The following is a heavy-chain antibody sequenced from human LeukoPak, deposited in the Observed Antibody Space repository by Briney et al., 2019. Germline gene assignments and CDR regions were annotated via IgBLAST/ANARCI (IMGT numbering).Heavy chain of an antibody. D-gene: IGHD6-19*01. CDR3: ARGITVAGSVYFDY. J-gene: IGHJ4*02. V-gene: IGHV3-74*01. Sequence: PGGSLRLSCAASGFTFSSYWMHWVRQAPGKGLMWVSRINGDETSTNYADSVKGRFTISRDNAKNTLYLQLSSLRAEDTAVYSCARGITVAGSVYFDYWGQGTLVTASS. CDR2: INGDETST. CDR1: GFTFSSYW.